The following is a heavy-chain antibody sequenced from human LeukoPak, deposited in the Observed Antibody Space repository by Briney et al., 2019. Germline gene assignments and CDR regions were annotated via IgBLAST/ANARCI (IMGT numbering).Heavy chain of an antibody. Sequence: GGSLRLSCEASGFTFTSYWMSWVRQAPGKGPEWVAHIKENGNEQYYADSVKGRFTISRDNVKQSLGLQMDSLRVEDTAVYYCARGPGDFDASDIWGQGTMVTVSS. J-gene: IGHJ3*02. CDR2: IKENGNEQ. V-gene: IGHV3-7*01. CDR3: ARGPGDFDASDI. D-gene: IGHD1-14*01. CDR1: GFTFTSYW.